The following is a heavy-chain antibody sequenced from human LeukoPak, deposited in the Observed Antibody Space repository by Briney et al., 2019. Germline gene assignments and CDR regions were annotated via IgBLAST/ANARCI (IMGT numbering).Heavy chain of an antibody. CDR2: IYHSGST. CDR1: GGSISSPNW. J-gene: IGHJ3*02. D-gene: IGHD1-26*01. Sequence: SGTLSLTCAVSGGSISSPNWWSWVRQPPGKGLEWIGEIYHSGSTNYNLSLKSRVTISVGKAKNQFSLKLNSVTAADTAVYYCARSASGSYAFDIWGQGTMVTVSS. CDR3: ARSASGSYAFDI. V-gene: IGHV4-4*02.